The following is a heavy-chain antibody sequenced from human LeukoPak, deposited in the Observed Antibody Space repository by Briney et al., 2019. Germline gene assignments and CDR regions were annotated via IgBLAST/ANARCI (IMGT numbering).Heavy chain of an antibody. Sequence: SVKVSCKASGGTLTGYTITWVRQAPGQGLEWMGGIIPIFGTANYAQKFQGRVTITADKSTSTAYMELSSLRSEDTAVYYCARRYSYDRGIFDYWGQGVLVTVSS. D-gene: IGHD5-18*01. V-gene: IGHV1-69*06. J-gene: IGHJ4*02. CDR2: IIPIFGTA. CDR3: ARRYSYDRGIFDY. CDR1: GGTLTGYT.